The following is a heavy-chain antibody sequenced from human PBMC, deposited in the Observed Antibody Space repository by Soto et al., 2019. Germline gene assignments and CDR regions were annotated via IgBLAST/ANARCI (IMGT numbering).Heavy chain of an antibody. V-gene: IGHV4-4*07. CDR2: IYSSGST. Sequence: SETLSLTCTVSGGSISSYYWNWIRQPAGKGLEWIGRIYSSGSTNYNPPLKSRVTMSVDTSKNQFSLKLTSVTAADAAVYYCARGREGGSGWFVDYWGQGTLVTVSS. D-gene: IGHD6-19*01. CDR1: GGSISSYY. J-gene: IGHJ4*02. CDR3: ARGREGGSGWFVDY.